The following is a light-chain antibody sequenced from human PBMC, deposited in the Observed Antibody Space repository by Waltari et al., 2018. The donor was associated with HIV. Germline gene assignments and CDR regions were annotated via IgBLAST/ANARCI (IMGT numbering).Light chain of an antibody. CDR1: QTVLHSSSNKNH. Sequence: DIAMTQSPDSLAVSLGEKVTINCKSSQTVLHSSSNKNHLAWYQQKAGQRPKLPSYWASTRESVVPDRFIGGGSATYFSLTIGSLLAEDVAVYYCQQYYSFPLTFGGGTAVEIK. CDR2: WAS. V-gene: IGKV4-1*01. CDR3: QQYYSFPLT. J-gene: IGKJ4*01.